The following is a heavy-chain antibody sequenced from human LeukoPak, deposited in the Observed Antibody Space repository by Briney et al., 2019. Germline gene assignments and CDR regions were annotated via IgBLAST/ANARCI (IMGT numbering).Heavy chain of an antibody. CDR2: IYPGDSAT. J-gene: IGHJ4*02. V-gene: IGHV5-51*01. CDR1: GYSFSSYW. D-gene: IGHD3-10*01. Sequence: GESLKISCKGLGYSFSSYWNAWVRQRPGKGLEWMGIIYPGDSATRYSPSFQGQVTISADKSISTAYLQWSSLKASDTAMYYCARAYYYGSGSYFLAGYWGQGTLVTVSS. CDR3: ARAYYYGSGSYFLAGY.